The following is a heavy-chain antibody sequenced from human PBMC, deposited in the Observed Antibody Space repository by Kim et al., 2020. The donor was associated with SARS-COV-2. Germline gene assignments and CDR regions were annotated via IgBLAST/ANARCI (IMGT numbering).Heavy chain of an antibody. Sequence: SVKGRFTISRDNSKNTLYLQMNSLRAEDTAVYYCARDESRYYYGSAHFDYWGLGTLVTVSS. CDR3: ARDESRYYYGSAHFDY. D-gene: IGHD3-10*01. V-gene: IGHV3-30*07. J-gene: IGHJ4*02.